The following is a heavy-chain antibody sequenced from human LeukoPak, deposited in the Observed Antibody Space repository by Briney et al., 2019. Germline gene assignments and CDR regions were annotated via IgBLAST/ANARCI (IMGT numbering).Heavy chain of an antibody. V-gene: IGHV4-59*12. CDR3: ARDRAKKYCSGGSCYPGVYWFDP. D-gene: IGHD2-15*01. CDR2: IYYSGST. J-gene: IGHJ5*02. CDR1: GGSISSYY. Sequence: SETLSLTCTVSGGSISSYYWSWIRQPPGKGLEWIGYIYYSGSTYYNPSLKSRVTISVDTSKNQFSLKLSSVTAADTAVYYCARDRAKKYCSGGSCYPGVYWFDPWGQGTLVTVSS.